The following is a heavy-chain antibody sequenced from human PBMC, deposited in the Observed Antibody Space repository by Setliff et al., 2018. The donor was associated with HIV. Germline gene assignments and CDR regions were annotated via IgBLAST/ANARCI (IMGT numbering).Heavy chain of an antibody. CDR1: GYTFFEYY. V-gene: IGHV1-2*02. D-gene: IGHD2-21*02. J-gene: IGHJ4*02. Sequence: ASVKVSCKASGYTFFEYYMFWLRQAPGQGLEWMGWINPYNGATKSAHKFQGRVTVTRDTSITTTYMELTRLTSADTAIYYCARAPIYCGGDCYLFDYWGQGTLVTVSS. CDR2: INPYNGAT. CDR3: ARAPIYCGGDCYLFDY.